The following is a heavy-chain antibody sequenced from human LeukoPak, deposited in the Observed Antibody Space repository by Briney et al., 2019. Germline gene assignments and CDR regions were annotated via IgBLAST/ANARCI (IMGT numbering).Heavy chain of an antibody. D-gene: IGHD5-12*01. CDR1: GFTVSSTY. CDR2: IYSGGTT. CDR3: ARGRDSGYDRSVDY. J-gene: IGHJ4*02. Sequence: GGSLRLSCAASGFTVSSTYMNWVRQAPGKGLEWVSVIYSGGTTYYADSMKGRVIISRENSKNTVYLQMNSLRGEDTAVYYCARGRDSGYDRSVDYWGQGTLVTVSS. V-gene: IGHV3-66*01.